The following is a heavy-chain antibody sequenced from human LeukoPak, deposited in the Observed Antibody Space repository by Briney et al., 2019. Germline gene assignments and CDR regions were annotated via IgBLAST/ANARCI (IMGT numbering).Heavy chain of an antibody. V-gene: IGHV3-7*03. Sequence: PGGSLRLSCAASGFTFSSYWMSWVRQAPGKGLEWVANINQDGSEKYYVDSVKGRFTISRDNSKNTLYLQMNSLRAEDTAVYYCAGPSGSYLAFDYWGQGTLVTVSS. J-gene: IGHJ4*02. CDR2: INQDGSEK. CDR3: AGPSGSYLAFDY. D-gene: IGHD1-26*01. CDR1: GFTFSSYW.